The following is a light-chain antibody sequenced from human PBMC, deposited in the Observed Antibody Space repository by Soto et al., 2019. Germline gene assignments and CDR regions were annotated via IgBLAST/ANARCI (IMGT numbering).Light chain of an antibody. CDR1: PSVSSN. CDR3: QQYNNRPPFT. J-gene: IGKJ3*01. CDR2: GAS. V-gene: IGKV3-15*01. Sequence: ETVMTQSPATLSVSPGERATLSCWAGPSVSSNLAWYQQKPGQAPRLLIYGASTRATGVPARCSGRGSGAKVTLPTSSLHSDDSGVYYCQQYNNRPPFTFGPGTRLDIK.